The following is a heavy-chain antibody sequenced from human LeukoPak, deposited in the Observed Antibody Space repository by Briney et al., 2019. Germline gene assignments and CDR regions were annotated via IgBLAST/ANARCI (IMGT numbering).Heavy chain of an antibody. CDR2: ISSSSSYI. CDR3: ARDGRPRWFGEF. D-gene: IGHD3-10*01. CDR1: GFTFSSYS. J-gene: IGHJ4*02. Sequence: RTGGSLRLSCAASGFTFSSYSMNWVRQAPGKGLEWVSSISSSSSYIYYADSVKGRFTISRDNAKNSLYLQMNSLRAEDTAVYYCARDGRPRWFGEFWGQGTLVTVSS. V-gene: IGHV3-21*01.